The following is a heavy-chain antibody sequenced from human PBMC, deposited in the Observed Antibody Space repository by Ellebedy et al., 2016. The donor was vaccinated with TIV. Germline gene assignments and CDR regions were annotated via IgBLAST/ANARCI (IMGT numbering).Heavy chain of an antibody. Sequence: GGSLRLXXAASGFTFSNYLMTWVRQAPGKGLEWVSGITGGGNSVYYADSVKGRFTLSRDDSENTLYLQMDSLRVEDTALYYCAKSSGYSYGYSDYWGQGTLVTVSS. V-gene: IGHV3-23*01. D-gene: IGHD5-18*01. J-gene: IGHJ4*02. CDR1: GFTFSNYL. CDR2: ITGGGNSV. CDR3: AKSSGYSYGYSDY.